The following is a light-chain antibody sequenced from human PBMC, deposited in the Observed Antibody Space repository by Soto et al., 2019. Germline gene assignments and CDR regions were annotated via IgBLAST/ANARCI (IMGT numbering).Light chain of an antibody. CDR1: SSDVGIYNL. CDR2: EGS. CDR3: CSYAGSGTFV. Sequence: QSALTQPASVSGSPGQSITISCTGTSSDVGIYNLVSWYQQHPGKAPKLMIYEGSKRPSGLSNRFSGSKSGNTASLTIFGLQAEDEADYYCCSYAGSGTFVFGGGTKLTVL. J-gene: IGLJ2*01. V-gene: IGLV2-23*03.